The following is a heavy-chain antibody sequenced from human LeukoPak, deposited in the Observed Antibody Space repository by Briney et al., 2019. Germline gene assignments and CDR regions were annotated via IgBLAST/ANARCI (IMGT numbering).Heavy chain of an antibody. D-gene: IGHD1-14*01. CDR1: GYPFTTYE. Sequence: ASVKVSCKTSGYPFTTYEINWVRQAAGQGLEWMGWVHPDTGYADYAQKFQGRVTLTSDTPNSTAYMELSSLRSEDTAVYFCARGPRNDPWGQGTLVTVSS. CDR2: VHPDTGYA. J-gene: IGHJ5*02. V-gene: IGHV1-8*01. CDR3: ARGPRNDP.